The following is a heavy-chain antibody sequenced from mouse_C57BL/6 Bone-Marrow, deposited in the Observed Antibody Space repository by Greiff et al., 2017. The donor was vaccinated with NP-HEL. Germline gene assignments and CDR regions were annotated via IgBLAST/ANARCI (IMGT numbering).Heavy chain of an antibody. CDR1: GCTFTDYY. J-gene: IGHJ4*01. Sequence: EVQLQESGPVLVKPGASVKMSCKASGCTFTDYYMNWVKQSHGKSLEWIGVINPYNGGTSYNQKFKGKATLTVDKSSSTAYMELNSLTSEDSAVYYCARWILLRSLYAMDYWGQGTSVTVSS. D-gene: IGHD1-1*01. V-gene: IGHV1-19*01. CDR3: ARWILLRSLYAMDY. CDR2: INPYNGGT.